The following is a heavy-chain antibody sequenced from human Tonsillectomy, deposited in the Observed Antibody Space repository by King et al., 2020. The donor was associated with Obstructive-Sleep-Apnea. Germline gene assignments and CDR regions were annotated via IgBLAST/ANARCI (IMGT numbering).Heavy chain of an antibody. D-gene: IGHD3-22*01. CDR2: IYYSGSA. Sequence: VQLQESGPGLVKPSQTLSLTCTVSGGSISSGGDYWSWIRQHPGTGLEWIGYIYYSGSAYYNPSLKSRVTISLDTSKNQFSLKLSSVTAADTAVYYCARAPPRSYDSSGYNRFDYWGQGTLVTVSS. J-gene: IGHJ4*02. CDR1: GGSISSGGDY. CDR3: ARAPPRSYDSSGYNRFDY. V-gene: IGHV4-31*03.